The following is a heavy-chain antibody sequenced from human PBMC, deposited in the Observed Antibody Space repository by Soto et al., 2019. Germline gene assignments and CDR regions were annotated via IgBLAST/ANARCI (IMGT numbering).Heavy chain of an antibody. CDR2: ISAYNGNT. J-gene: IGHJ6*03. CDR1: VYTFTSSG. V-gene: IGHV1-18*01. D-gene: IGHD5-12*01. CDR3: ARVGGYDSPNYYYYYMDV. Sequence: GASVTVSCKASVYTFTSSGISWVRQAPGQGLEWMGWISAYNGNTNYAQKLQGRVTMTTDTSTSTAYMELRSLRSDDTAVYYCARVGGYDSPNYYYYYMDVWGKGTTVTVSS.